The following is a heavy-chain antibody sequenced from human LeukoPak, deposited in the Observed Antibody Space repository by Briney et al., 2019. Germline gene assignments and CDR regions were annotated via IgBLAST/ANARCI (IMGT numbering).Heavy chain of an antibody. CDR3: AKGWGNYDPGRYMDV. J-gene: IGHJ6*03. CDR2: IRYDGSNK. D-gene: IGHD3-22*01. Sequence: GGSLRLSCAASGFTFSSYGMHWVRQAPGKGLEWVPFIRYDGSNKYYADSVKGRFTISRDNSKNTLYLQMNSLRAEDTAVYYCAKGWGNYDPGRYMDVWGKGTTVTVSS. CDR1: GFTFSSYG. V-gene: IGHV3-30*02.